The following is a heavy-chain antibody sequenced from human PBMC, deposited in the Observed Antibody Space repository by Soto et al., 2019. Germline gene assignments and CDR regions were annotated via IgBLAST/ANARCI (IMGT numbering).Heavy chain of an antibody. J-gene: IGHJ6*03. CDR2: ISWNADVI. CDR1: GLTFDDYA. Sequence: EVQLVESGGGLVQPGRSLRLSCEASGLTFDDYAMHWVRQAPGKGLEWVSGISWNADVIGYADSVKGRFTVSRDNAKNSLYLQMKSLRPEDAARYYCTKASGDARYYFYMDVWGKGTTVSVSS. CDR3: TKASGDARYYFYMDV. V-gene: IGHV3-9*01. D-gene: IGHD2-21*02.